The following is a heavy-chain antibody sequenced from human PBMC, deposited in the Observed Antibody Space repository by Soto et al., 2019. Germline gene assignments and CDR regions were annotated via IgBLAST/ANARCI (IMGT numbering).Heavy chain of an antibody. J-gene: IGHJ3*01. Sequence: QVQLQESGPGLVKPSETLSLTCTVSDGSISSYYWSWIRQPPGKGLEGIGYIYYSGSTSYNPSLKSRVTISIDTSKNRFSLRLSSVTAADTAVYYCARRFYYDSGGYYSDAFDVWGQVTMVTVSS. CDR3: ARRFYYDSGGYYSDAFDV. D-gene: IGHD3-22*01. CDR1: DGSISSYY. V-gene: IGHV4-59*08. CDR2: IYYSGST.